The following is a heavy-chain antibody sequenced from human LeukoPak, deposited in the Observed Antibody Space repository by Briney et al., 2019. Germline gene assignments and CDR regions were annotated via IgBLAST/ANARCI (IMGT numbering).Heavy chain of an antibody. V-gene: IGHV3-30*18. CDR3: ANFEGSSQAFHI. J-gene: IGHJ3*02. CDR1: GFTFTNYA. CDR2: ILYDGSRE. Sequence: GKSLRLSCAASGFTFTNYAMHWVRQAPGKGLEWVANILYDGSRENYADSVKGRFSVYRDNSNYSLYLQMNSLRIEDTAVYYCANFEGSSQAFHIWGQGTLVTVSS. D-gene: IGHD6-13*01.